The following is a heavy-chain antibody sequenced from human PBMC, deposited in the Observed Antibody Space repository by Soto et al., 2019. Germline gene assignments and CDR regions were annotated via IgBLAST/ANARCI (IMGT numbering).Heavy chain of an antibody. CDR2: INPNSGGT. J-gene: IGHJ3*02. V-gene: IGHV1-2*04. Sequence: ASVKVSCKVSGYTFTGYYMHWVRQAPGQGLEWMGWINPNSGGTNYTQKFQGWVTMTRVTSISTAYMGLSRLRSEDTAVYYGVRGVVVVAATTDSFDIWGQASMVTVS. CDR1: GYTFTGYY. CDR3: VRGVVVVAATTDSFDI. D-gene: IGHD2-15*01.